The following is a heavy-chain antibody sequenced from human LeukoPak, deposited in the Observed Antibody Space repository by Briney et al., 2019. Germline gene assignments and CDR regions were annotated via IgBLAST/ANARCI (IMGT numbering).Heavy chain of an antibody. CDR1: GGSFSGYY. Sequence: PSETLFLTCAVYGGSFSGYYWSWIRQPPGKGLEWIGEINHSGSTNYNPSLKSRVTISVDTSKNQFSLKLSSVTAADTAMYYCARDRIAGYAYYYYMDVWGKGTTVTVSS. J-gene: IGHJ6*03. D-gene: IGHD3-16*01. CDR3: ARDRIAGYAYYYYMDV. CDR2: INHSGST. V-gene: IGHV4-34*01.